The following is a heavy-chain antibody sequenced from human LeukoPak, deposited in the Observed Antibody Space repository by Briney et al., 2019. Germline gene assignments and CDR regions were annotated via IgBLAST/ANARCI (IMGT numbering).Heavy chain of an antibody. CDR2: IYYSGST. V-gene: IGHV4-59*12. Sequence: PSETLSLTCTVSGESISGFYWTWIRQPPGKGLEWIGYIYYSGSTNYNLSLKSRVTISVDTSKNQFSLKLSSVTAADTAVYYCARADYVFWFDPWGQGTLVTVSS. D-gene: IGHD3-16*01. CDR3: ARADYVFWFDP. CDR1: GESISGFY. J-gene: IGHJ5*02.